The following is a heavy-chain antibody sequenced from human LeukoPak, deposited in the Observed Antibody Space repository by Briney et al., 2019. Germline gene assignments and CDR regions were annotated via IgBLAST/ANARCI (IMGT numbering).Heavy chain of an antibody. D-gene: IGHD3-10*01. CDR1: GGSISSYY. V-gene: IGHV4-59*01. J-gene: IGHJ4*02. Sequence: SETLSLTCTVSGGSISSYYWSWIGQPPGKGLEWIGYIYYSGSTNYNPSLKSRVTISVDTSKNQFSLKLSSVTAADTAVYYCARGMVRGTPFDYWGQGTLVTVSS. CDR3: ARGMVRGTPFDY. CDR2: IYYSGST.